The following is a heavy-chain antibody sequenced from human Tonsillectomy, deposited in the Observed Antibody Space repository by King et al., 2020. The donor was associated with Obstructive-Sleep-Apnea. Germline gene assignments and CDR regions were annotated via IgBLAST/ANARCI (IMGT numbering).Heavy chain of an antibody. CDR3: ARSFPPPTYYYDSSGYPYYYGMDV. CDR1: GGSISSYY. D-gene: IGHD3-22*01. V-gene: IGHV4-59*01. J-gene: IGHJ6*02. CDR2: IYYSGST. Sequence: VQLQESGPGLVKPSETLSLTCTVSGGSISSYYWSWIRQPPGKGLEWIGYIYYSGSTNYNPSLKSRVTISVDTSKNQFSLKLSSVTAADTAVYYCARSFPPPTYYYDSSGYPYYYGMDVWGQGTTVTVSS.